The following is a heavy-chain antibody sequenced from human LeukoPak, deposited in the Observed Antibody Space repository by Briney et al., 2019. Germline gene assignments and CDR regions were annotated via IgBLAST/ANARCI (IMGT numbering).Heavy chain of an antibody. CDR1: GLTFSGSA. Sequence: PGGSLRLSCAASGLTFSGSAMHWVRQASGKGLEWVGRIRSKAGSYATAYAASVSGRFTISRDNSKNTLYLQMNSLRAGDTAVYSCAKDRSYSGTGLDYWGQGTLVTVSS. CDR3: AKDRSYSGTGLDY. CDR2: IRSKAGSYAT. V-gene: IGHV3-73*01. D-gene: IGHD1-26*01. J-gene: IGHJ4*02.